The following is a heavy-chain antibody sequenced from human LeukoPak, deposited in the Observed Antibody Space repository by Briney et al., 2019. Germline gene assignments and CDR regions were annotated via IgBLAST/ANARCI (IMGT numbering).Heavy chain of an antibody. Sequence: GGSLRLSCAASGFTFSSYAMSWVRQAPGKGLEWVSAISGSGGSTYYADSVKGRFTISRDNSKNTLYLQMNSRRAEDTAVYYCAKDKGIVVVITGFDYWGQGTLVTVSS. J-gene: IGHJ4*02. CDR2: ISGSGGST. CDR1: GFTFSSYA. D-gene: IGHD3-22*01. CDR3: AKDKGIVVVITGFDY. V-gene: IGHV3-23*01.